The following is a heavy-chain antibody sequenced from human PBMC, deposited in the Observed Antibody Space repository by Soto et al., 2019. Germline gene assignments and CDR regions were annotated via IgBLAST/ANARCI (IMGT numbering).Heavy chain of an antibody. CDR1: GFIVSRSH. J-gene: IGHJ4*02. Sequence: EVQLVESGGGLTQPGGSLSLSCVVSGFIVSRSHMMWVRQAPGKGLEGVSVIYNHGQINYVDPVKGRFTIARDNSKNTSYLQMNSLKVEDTAVYYCVRVTGAERHWGQGALVTVSS. D-gene: IGHD7-27*01. CDR3: VRVTGAERH. V-gene: IGHV3-53*01. CDR2: IYNHGQI.